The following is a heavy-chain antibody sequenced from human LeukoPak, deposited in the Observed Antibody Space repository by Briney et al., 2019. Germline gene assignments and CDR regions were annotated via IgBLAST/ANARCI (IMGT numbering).Heavy chain of an antibody. CDR3: ARQWADFWSGYYLVFDY. D-gene: IGHD3-3*01. J-gene: IGHJ4*02. CDR1: GGSISSSSYY. Sequence: SETLSLTCTVSGGSISSSSYYWGWIRQPPGKGLEWIGSIYYSGSTYYNPSLKSRVTISVDTSKNQFSLKLSSVTAADTAVYYCARQWADFWSGYYLVFDYWGPGTLVTVSS. CDR2: IYYSGST. V-gene: IGHV4-39*01.